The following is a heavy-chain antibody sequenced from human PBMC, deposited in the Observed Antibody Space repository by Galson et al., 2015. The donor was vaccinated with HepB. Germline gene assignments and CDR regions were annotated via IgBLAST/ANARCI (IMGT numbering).Heavy chain of an antibody. D-gene: IGHD4-17*01. CDR2: IYHIGNS. Sequence: SLTCTVSGGSLSNFYWSWFRQPPGKGLEWIGYIYHIGNSKYNPSLKSRVTLSTDTSKKQISLNLRSVTSADTAVYFCARGGMTTIGWWFFDVWGRGTLVTVSS. CDR1: GGSLSNFY. J-gene: IGHJ2*01. V-gene: IGHV4-59*01. CDR3: ARGGMTTIGWWFFDV.